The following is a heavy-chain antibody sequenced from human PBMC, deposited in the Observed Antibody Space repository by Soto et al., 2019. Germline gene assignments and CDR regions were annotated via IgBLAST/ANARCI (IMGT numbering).Heavy chain of an antibody. V-gene: IGHV5-51*01. CDR1: GYSFTSYW. Sequence: ESLKISCKGSGYSFTSYWIGWVRQMPGKGLEWMGIIYPGDSDTRYSPSFQGQVTISADKSISTAYLQWSSLKASDTAMYYCARIKWEKRTYGAFDIWGQGTMVTVSS. J-gene: IGHJ3*02. CDR2: IYPGDSDT. CDR3: ARIKWEKRTYGAFDI. D-gene: IGHD1-26*01.